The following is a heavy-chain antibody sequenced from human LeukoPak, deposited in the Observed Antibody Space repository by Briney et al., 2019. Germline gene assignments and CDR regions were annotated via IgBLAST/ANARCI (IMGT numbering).Heavy chain of an antibody. V-gene: IGHV3-23*01. CDR2: ISGSGGNT. Sequence: PGGSLRLSCAASGFSFSSYAMTWVRQAPGKGLEWVSGISGSGGNTYYGDSVKGRFTISRDKSKNTVYLQMNSLRAEDTAVYYCAKDGKGDFGDYWGQGTLVTVSS. CDR3: AKDGKGDFGDY. D-gene: IGHD2-21*02. J-gene: IGHJ4*02. CDR1: GFSFSSYA.